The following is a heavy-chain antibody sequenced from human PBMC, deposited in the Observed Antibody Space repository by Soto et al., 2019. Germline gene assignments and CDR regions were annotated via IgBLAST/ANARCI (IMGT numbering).Heavy chain of an antibody. CDR1: GYTFTSYG. J-gene: IGHJ5*02. CDR3: ARDRHYDSSGYYPFPFDP. D-gene: IGHD3-22*01. Sequence: ASVKVSCKASGYTFTSYGISWVRQAPGQGLEWMGWISAYNGNTNYAQKLQGRVTMTTDTSTSTAYMELRSLRSDDTAVYYCARDRHYDSSGYYPFPFDPWGQGTLVTVSS. CDR2: ISAYNGNT. V-gene: IGHV1-18*01.